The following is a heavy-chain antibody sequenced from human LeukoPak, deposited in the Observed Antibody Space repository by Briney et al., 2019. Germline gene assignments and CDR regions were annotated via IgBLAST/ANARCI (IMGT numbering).Heavy chain of an antibody. CDR2: INHSGST. J-gene: IGHJ4*02. Sequence: PSETLSLTCAVYGGSFSGYYWSWIRQPPGKGLEWIGEINHSGSTYYNPSLKSRVTISVDRSKNQFSLKLSSVTAADTAVYYCARTSYYYDSSGYPASYYFDYWGQGTLVTVSS. D-gene: IGHD3-22*01. V-gene: IGHV4-34*01. CDR3: ARTSYYYDSSGYPASYYFDY. CDR1: GGSFSGYY.